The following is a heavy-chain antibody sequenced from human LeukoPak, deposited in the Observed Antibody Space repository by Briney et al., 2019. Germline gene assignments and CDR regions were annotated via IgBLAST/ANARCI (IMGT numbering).Heavy chain of an antibody. Sequence: GGSLRLSCAASGFTFSSYWMHWVRQVPGKGLVWVSRINSDGSSTTYADSVKGRFTISRDNAENTLYLQMNSLRAEDTAVYYCARVGDYGGNSFHHWGQGTLVTVSS. CDR3: ARVGDYGGNSFHH. J-gene: IGHJ1*01. CDR2: INSDGSST. CDR1: GFTFSSYW. V-gene: IGHV3-74*01. D-gene: IGHD4-23*01.